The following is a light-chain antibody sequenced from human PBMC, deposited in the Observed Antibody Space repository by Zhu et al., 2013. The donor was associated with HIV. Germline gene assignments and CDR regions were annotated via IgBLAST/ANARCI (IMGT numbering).Light chain of an antibody. CDR3: QQYGSSSWT. J-gene: IGKJ1*01. CDR1: QSVSSY. V-gene: IGKV3-20*01. CDR2: SAS. Sequence: EIVLTQSPGTLSLSPGERATLSCRASQSVSSYLAWYQQKPGQSPRLLIYSASSRATGIPDRFSGSGSGTDFTLTISRLEPEDFAVYYCQQYGSSSWTFGQGTKVEIK.